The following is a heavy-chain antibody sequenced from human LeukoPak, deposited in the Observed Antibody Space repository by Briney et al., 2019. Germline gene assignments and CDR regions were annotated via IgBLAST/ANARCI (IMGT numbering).Heavy chain of an antibody. CDR1: GYTFTNYD. J-gene: IGHJ4*02. Sequence: ASVKVSCKASGYTFTNYDINWVRQATGQGLEWMGYMNPNSGNTGYAQRFQGRITMTRSTSISTAYMELSSLTSEDTAVYYCARVSLYSGYESDYWGQGTLVTVSS. D-gene: IGHD5-12*01. CDR3: ARVSLYSGYESDY. V-gene: IGHV1-8*01. CDR2: MNPNSGNT.